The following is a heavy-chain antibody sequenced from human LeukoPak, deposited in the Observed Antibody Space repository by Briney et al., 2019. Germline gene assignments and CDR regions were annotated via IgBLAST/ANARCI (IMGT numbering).Heavy chain of an antibody. D-gene: IGHD3-10*01. J-gene: IGHJ4*02. CDR3: AGWFGELLSLFTY. Sequence: SETLSLTCAFSGYSISSGYYWGWIRQPPGKGLEWIGSIYHRGSTYYNPSLKSRVTISVDMSKNQFSLKLSSVTAADTAVYYCAGWFGELLSLFTYWGQGTLVTVSS. CDR1: GYSISSGYY. CDR2: IYHRGST. V-gene: IGHV4-38-2*01.